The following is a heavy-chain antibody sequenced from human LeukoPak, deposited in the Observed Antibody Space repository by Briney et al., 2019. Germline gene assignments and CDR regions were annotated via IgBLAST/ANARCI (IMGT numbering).Heavy chain of an antibody. V-gene: IGHV4-31*11. CDR1: GDSVTSGGYF. CDR3: ARDVVVTSSPDAFDI. CDR2: VSSSGTT. J-gene: IGHJ3*02. Sequence: SQTLSLTCAVSGDSVTSGGYFWTWIRQHPGKGLEWIGYVSSSGTTSYNPSLTSRVSISLDTSNNHFSLRLGSVTAADTAVYYCARDVVVTSSPDAFDIWGQGTMVTVSS. D-gene: IGHD2-21*02.